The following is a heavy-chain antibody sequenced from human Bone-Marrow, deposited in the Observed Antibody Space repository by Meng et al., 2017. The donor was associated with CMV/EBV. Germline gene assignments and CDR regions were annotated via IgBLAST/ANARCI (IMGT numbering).Heavy chain of an antibody. J-gene: IGHJ3*02. D-gene: IGHD3-22*01. CDR1: GGSISSGGYY. CDR3: ARPRTFPYYYDSSGYHDAFDI. Sequence: SETLSLTCTVSGGSISSGGYYWSWIRQHPGKGLEWIGYIYYSGSTYYNPSLKSRVTISVDTSKNQFSLKLSSVTAADTAVYYCARPRTFPYYYDSSGYHDAFDIWGQGTTVTVSS. CDR2: IYYSGST. V-gene: IGHV4-31*03.